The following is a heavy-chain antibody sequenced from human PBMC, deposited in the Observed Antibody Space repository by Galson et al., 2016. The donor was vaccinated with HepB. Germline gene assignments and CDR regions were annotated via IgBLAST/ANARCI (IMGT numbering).Heavy chain of an antibody. CDR3: AKVTTVSTSLFNYAMDV. J-gene: IGHJ6*02. Sequence: SLRLSCAASGFTFNNYAMSWVRQAPGKGLEWVSSISGSGGSTYYADSVKGRFTISRDNSNNTLYVQMSSLRGEDTAIYYCAKVTTVSTSLFNYAMDVWGQGTTVTVSS. D-gene: IGHD4-17*01. CDR2: ISGSGGST. V-gene: IGHV3-23*01. CDR1: GFTFNNYA.